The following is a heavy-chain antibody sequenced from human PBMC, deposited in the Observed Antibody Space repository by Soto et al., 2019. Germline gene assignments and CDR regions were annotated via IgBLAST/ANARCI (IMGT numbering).Heavy chain of an antibody. Sequence: ASVKVSCKASGYTFTSYGISWVRQAPGQGLEWMGWISAHNGDTNYAQKLQGRVTMTTYTFTSTAYMEVRSLRSDDTAVYYCARDDVALRVIIRLFRHYYFWMDVWGQGTTITVSS. CDR1: GYTFTSYG. CDR3: ARDDVALRVIIRLFRHYYFWMDV. D-gene: IGHD3-10*01. V-gene: IGHV1-18*01. CDR2: ISAHNGDT. J-gene: IGHJ6*02.